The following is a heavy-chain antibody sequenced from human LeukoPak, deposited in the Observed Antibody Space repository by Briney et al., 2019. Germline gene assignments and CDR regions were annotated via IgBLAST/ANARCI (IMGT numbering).Heavy chain of an antibody. CDR3: AKAVDYYGSGSYYSDY. CDR2: ISGSGGST. Sequence: GGSLRLSCAASGFTFSSYAMSWARQAPGKGLEWVSAISGSGGSTYYADSVKGRFTTSRDNSKNTLYLQMNSLRAEDTAVYYCAKAVDYYGSGSYYSDYWGQGTLVTVSS. J-gene: IGHJ4*02. D-gene: IGHD3-10*01. V-gene: IGHV3-23*01. CDR1: GFTFSSYA.